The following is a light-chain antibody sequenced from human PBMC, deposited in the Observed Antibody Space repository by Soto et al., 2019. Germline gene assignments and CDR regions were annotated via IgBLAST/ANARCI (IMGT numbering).Light chain of an antibody. J-gene: IGLJ1*01. V-gene: IGLV2-14*03. CDR3: TSYTTIITYV. Sequence: SALTQPASVSGSPGQSITISCTGTSGDVGRYNFVSWYQQHPGKAPQLMIYDVSKRPSGVSNRFSGSKSGNTASLTISGLQAEDEADYYCTSYTTIITYVFGTGTKVTVL. CDR1: SGDVGRYNF. CDR2: DVS.